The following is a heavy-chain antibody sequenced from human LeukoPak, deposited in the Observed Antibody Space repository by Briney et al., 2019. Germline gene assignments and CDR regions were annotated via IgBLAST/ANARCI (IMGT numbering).Heavy chain of an antibody. Sequence: GGSLRLSCAASGFTFSSYWMSWVRQAPGKGLEWVANIKQDGSEKYYVDSVKGRFTISRDNAKNSLYLQMNSLRAEDTAVYYCAKNTQNYYDSSGYTYYFDYWGQGTLVTVSS. V-gene: IGHV3-7*01. CDR2: IKQDGSEK. CDR3: AKNTQNYYDSSGYTYYFDY. J-gene: IGHJ4*02. CDR1: GFTFSSYW. D-gene: IGHD3-22*01.